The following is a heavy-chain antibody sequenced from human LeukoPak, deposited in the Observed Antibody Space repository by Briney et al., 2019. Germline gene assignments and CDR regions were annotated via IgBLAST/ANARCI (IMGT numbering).Heavy chain of an antibody. D-gene: IGHD3-9*01. J-gene: IGHJ4*02. CDR3: ARDPLRYLRVGHYDY. Sequence: GGSLRLSCAASGFTFSNSAMNWVRQVPGKGLEWVSPIDYDSSHIYYAASVRGRFTISRDNARSSVYLQMNSLRVEDTAVYYCARDPLRYLRVGHYDYWDQGTLVAVSS. CDR2: IDYDSSHI. CDR1: GFTFSNSA. V-gene: IGHV3-21*01.